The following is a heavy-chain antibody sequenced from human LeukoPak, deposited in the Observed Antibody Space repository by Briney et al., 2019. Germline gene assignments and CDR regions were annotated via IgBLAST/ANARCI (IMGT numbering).Heavy chain of an antibody. CDR3: ARDWDSRNDYFDP. Sequence: ASVKVSCEASGYTFTSYGISWVRQAPGQGLEWMGWTSAHNDDTNYAETLQGRLTMTTDISTSTAYMELTSLRSDDTAVYYCARDWDSRNDYFDPWGQGTLVIVSS. CDR2: TSAHNDDT. CDR1: GYTFTSYG. D-gene: IGHD1-1*01. V-gene: IGHV1-18*01. J-gene: IGHJ4*02.